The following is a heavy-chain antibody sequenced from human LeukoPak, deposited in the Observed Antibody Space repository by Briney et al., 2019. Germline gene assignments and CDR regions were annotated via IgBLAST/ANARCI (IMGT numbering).Heavy chain of an antibody. J-gene: IGHJ6*03. CDR3: ARDSYRTRSYCYYMDV. V-gene: IGHV3-23*01. D-gene: IGHD1-14*01. Sequence: PGGSLRLSCAASGFTFSSYAMSWVRQAPGKGLEWVSAISGSGGSTYYADSVKGRFTISRDNSKNSLYLQMNSLRAEDTAVYYCARDSYRTRSYCYYMDVWGKGTTVTVSS. CDR1: GFTFSSYA. CDR2: ISGSGGST.